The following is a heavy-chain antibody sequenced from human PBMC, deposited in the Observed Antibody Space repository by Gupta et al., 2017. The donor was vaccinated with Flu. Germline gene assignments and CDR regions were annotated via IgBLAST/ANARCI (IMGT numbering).Heavy chain of an antibody. V-gene: IGHV3-23*01. D-gene: IGHD3-10*01. CDR3: ANSFG. CDR1: GFPFPNYA. Sequence: ELQFLESGGGFEQPGGSLRLSCPASGFPFPNYAMNWGRQAPGKGLEWVSAVSSGGGVAYYADSVKGRFTISRDNSQKTLSLQMNSLRADDTAIYYCANSFGWGQGTLVTVSA. CDR2: VSSGGGVA. J-gene: IGHJ4*02.